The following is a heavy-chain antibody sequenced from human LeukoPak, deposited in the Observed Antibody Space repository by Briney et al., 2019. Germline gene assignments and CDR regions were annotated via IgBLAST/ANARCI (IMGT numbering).Heavy chain of an antibody. CDR3: ARGGARYLDG. J-gene: IGHJ5*02. CDR2: MKEDGTDI. Sequence: GGSLRLSCVASGFSFSSYTMSWVRQAPGKGLEWVAKMKEDGTDIHYVDSVKGRFTICRDNAKNSLCLQMSSLRAEDTAVYYCARGGARYLDGWGQGTLVTVSS. D-gene: IGHD3-9*01. CDR1: GFSFSSYT. V-gene: IGHV3-7*01.